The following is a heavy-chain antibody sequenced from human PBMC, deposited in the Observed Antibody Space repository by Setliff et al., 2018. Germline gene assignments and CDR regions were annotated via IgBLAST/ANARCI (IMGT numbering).Heavy chain of an antibody. J-gene: IGHJ4*02. V-gene: IGHV3-7*01. Sequence: GGSLRLSCTASGLSYSNYWVSWVRQAPGKGLEWLASINPHGSEKYYADSVKGRFTISRDNAKNSLSLQMDNLRIEDTAVYYCFGAGTCSYWGQGTLVTVSS. CDR3: FGAGTCSY. CDR2: INPHGSEK. CDR1: GLSYSNYW. D-gene: IGHD3-10*01.